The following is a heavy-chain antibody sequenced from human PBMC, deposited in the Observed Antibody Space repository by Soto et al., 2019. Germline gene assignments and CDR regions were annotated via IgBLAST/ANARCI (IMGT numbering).Heavy chain of an antibody. D-gene: IGHD2-21*01. CDR2: ISAYNGNT. CDR1: GYKFISHS. J-gene: IGHJ6*02. V-gene: IGHV1-18*01. CDR3: ARGSFCGGAPGCREMEL. Sequence: ASVKVSCKSSGYKFISHSITWVRQAPGQGLEWMGRISAYNGNTNYAQKLQGGVTMTTDTSTNTAYMELRSLRSDDTAVYYCARGSFCGGAPGCREMELRAQRTTVTGSS.